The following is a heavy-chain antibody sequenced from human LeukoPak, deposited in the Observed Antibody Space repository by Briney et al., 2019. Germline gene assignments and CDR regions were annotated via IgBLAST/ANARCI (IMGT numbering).Heavy chain of an antibody. Sequence: GGSLRLSCAASEFAFSTYNMNWVRQAPGKGLEWVSYISTGSSTTYYADSVKGRFTISRDNVENSLYLQMNSLRAEDTAVYYCVRDNPRQQGFAYWGQGTLVTVSS. J-gene: IGHJ4*02. CDR1: EFAFSTYN. D-gene: IGHD5-18*01. V-gene: IGHV3-48*01. CDR3: VRDNPRQQGFAY. CDR2: ISTGSSTT.